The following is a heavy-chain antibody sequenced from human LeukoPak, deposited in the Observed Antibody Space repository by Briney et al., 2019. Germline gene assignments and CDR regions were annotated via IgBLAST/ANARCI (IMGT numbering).Heavy chain of an antibody. CDR2: INHSAST. Sequence: PSETLSLTCAVYGGSFSGYYWSWIRQPPGKGLEWIGEINHSASTNYNPSLKSRVTISIDTSKNQFSLKLSSVTAADTAVYYCARHLLGGGNYGFWSGYPPYEHWGQGTLVTVSS. CDR1: GGSFSGYY. D-gene: IGHD3-3*01. CDR3: ARHLLGGGNYGFWSGYPPYEH. V-gene: IGHV4-34*01. J-gene: IGHJ1*01.